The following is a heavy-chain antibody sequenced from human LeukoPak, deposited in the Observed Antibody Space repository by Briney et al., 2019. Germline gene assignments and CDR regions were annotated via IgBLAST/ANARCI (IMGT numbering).Heavy chain of an antibody. CDR2: INPNTGGT. J-gene: IGHJ4*02. CDR3: ARDRGVIMPGGDC. CDR1: GYTFTGYY. Sequence: ASVKVSCKASGYTFTGYYIHWVRQAPGQGLEWMGWINPNTGGTNYAEKFQGRVTMPSDTSISTAYMGLSRLRSDDTAVYYCARDRGVIMPGGDCWGQGTLVTVSS. D-gene: IGHD3-10*01. V-gene: IGHV1-2*02.